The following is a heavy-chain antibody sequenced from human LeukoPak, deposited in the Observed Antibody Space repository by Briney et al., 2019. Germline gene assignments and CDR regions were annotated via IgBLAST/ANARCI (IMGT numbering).Heavy chain of an antibody. D-gene: IGHD3-9*01. CDR3: ASTSYYDILTGYSTRNWFDP. Sequence: SETLSLTCAVYGGSFSGYYWSWIRQPPGKGLEWIGEINHSGSTNYNPSLKSRVTISVDTSKNQFSLKLSSVTAADTAVYYCASTSYYDILTGYSTRNWFDPWGQGTLVTVSS. J-gene: IGHJ5*02. CDR1: GGSFSGYY. CDR2: INHSGST. V-gene: IGHV4-34*01.